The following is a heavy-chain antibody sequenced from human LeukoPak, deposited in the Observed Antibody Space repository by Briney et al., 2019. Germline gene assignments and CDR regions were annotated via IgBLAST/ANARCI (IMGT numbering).Heavy chain of an antibody. CDR2: INSDGSTT. J-gene: IGHJ4*02. Sequence: GGSLRLSCAASGFTFSSYWMHWVRQAPGKGLVWVSNINSDGSTTTYADSAKGRFTISRDNAENTLYLQMNSLRAEDTAVYYCASDSSSFFWGQGTLVTVSS. D-gene: IGHD6-6*01. CDR1: GFTFSSYW. V-gene: IGHV3-74*01. CDR3: ASDSSSFF.